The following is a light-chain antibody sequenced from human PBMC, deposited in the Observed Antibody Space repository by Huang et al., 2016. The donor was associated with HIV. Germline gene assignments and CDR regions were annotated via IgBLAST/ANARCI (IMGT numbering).Light chain of an antibody. Sequence: EIVMTQSPATLSVSPGERATLSCRASQSVSSNLAWYQQKPGQAPRLLIYGASTRANGIPARFSGSGSGTEFTLIVSSLQSEDFAVYYCQQYNNWPPYTFGQGTKLEIK. CDR3: QQYNNWPPYT. V-gene: IGKV3-15*01. CDR1: QSVSSN. CDR2: GAS. J-gene: IGKJ2*01.